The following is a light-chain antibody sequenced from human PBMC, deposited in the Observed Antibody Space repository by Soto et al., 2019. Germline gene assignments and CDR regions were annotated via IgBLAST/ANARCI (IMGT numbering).Light chain of an antibody. CDR1: SSDVGGYNY. J-gene: IGLJ1*01. V-gene: IGLV2-14*01. Sequence: QSALTQPASVSGSPGQSITISCTGTSSDVGGYNYVSWYQQHPGKAPKLMIYDVSNRPSGVSNRFSGSKSGNTASLTISGLRAEDEADYYCSSYTSSSNVFGTGTKVTVL. CDR3: SSYTSSSNV. CDR2: DVS.